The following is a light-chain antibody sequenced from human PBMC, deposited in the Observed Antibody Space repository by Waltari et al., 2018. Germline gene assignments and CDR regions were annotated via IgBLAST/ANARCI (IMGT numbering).Light chain of an antibody. CDR2: WAS. Sequence: VMTQSPDSLAVSLGARATITCRSSQSVFHRSTNRNYLAWYQQRPGQTPKVLIYWASTRESGVPDRFSGSGSGTDFTLTISSLQAEDVAVYYCQQHFSAPLTFGGGTKVEIK. CDR1: QSVFHRSTNRNY. J-gene: IGKJ4*01. V-gene: IGKV4-1*01. CDR3: QQHFSAPLT.